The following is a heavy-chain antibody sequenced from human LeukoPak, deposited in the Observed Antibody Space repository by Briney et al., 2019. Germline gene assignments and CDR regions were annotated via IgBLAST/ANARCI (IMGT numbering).Heavy chain of an antibody. D-gene: IGHD6-13*01. CDR3: ARVHSSSWYSNWFDP. Sequence: PSETLSLTCTVSGGSISSYYWSWIRQPPGKGLEWIGYIYYSGSTSYNPSLKSRVTISVDTSKNQFSLKLSSVTAADTAVYYCARVHSSSWYSNWFDPWGQGTLVTVSS. CDR2: IYYSGST. CDR1: GGSISSYY. J-gene: IGHJ5*02. V-gene: IGHV4-59*08.